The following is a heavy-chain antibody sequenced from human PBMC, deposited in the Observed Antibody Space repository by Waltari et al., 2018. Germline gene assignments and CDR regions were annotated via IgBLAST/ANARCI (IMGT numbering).Heavy chain of an antibody. J-gene: IGHJ3*02. CDR1: GGSISSYY. CDR2: IYYSGSN. D-gene: IGHD6-25*01. V-gene: IGHV4-59*01. Sequence: QVQLQESGPGLVKPSETLSLTCTVSGGSISSYYWSWIRQPPGKGLEWIGYIYYSGSNSFKRSIKSGVTISAETAKNQYSLKLSSVTAAEKAVYCCARVYSSGDPIGAFDIWGEGTMVTVAS. CDR3: ARVYSSGDPIGAFDI.